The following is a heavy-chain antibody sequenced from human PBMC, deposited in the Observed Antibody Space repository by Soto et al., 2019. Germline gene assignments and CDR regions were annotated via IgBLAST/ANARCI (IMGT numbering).Heavy chain of an antibody. Sequence: ASVKVSCKASGYTFTSYGISWVRQAPGQGLEWMGWISAYNGNTNYAQKLQGRVTMTTDTSTSTAYMELRSLRSDDTAVYYCARDTGDYVYYYYGMDVWGRGTTVTVSS. D-gene: IGHD4-17*01. CDR1: GYTFTSYG. J-gene: IGHJ6*02. V-gene: IGHV1-18*04. CDR3: ARDTGDYVYYYYGMDV. CDR2: ISAYNGNT.